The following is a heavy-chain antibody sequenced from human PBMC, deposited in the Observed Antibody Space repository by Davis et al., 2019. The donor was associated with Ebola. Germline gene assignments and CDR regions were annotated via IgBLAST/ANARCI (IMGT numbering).Heavy chain of an antibody. V-gene: IGHV3-73*01. J-gene: IGHJ4*02. CDR2: IRSKANSYAT. CDR3: TNRKNEY. CDR1: GFTFNTFW. Sequence: GGSLRLSCAASGFTFNTFWMYWVRQASGRGLEWVGRIRSKANSYATTYAASVKGRFTISRDDSKNTAYLQMNSLKMDDTAVYYCTNRKNEYWGQGTLVTVSS.